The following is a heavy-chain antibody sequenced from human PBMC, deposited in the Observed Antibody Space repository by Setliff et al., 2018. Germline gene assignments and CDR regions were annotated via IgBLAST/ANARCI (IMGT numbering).Heavy chain of an antibody. CDR1: GYTFITYD. D-gene: IGHD2-15*01. V-gene: IGHV1-8*02. J-gene: IGHJ4*02. CDR2: MNPNSGDT. CDR3: ARERESASRQTYFDS. Sequence: ASVKVSCKASGYTFITYDINWVRQASGQGLEWMGWMNPNSGDTGYAQKFQGRITMTRDTSISTAYMELSSLRSEDTAVYYCARERESASRQTYFDSWGQGTLVTVSS.